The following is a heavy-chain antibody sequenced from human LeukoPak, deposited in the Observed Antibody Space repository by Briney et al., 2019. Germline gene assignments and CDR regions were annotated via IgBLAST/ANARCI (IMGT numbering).Heavy chain of an antibody. V-gene: IGHV3-23*01. CDR1: GFTFSSYA. CDR3: AKSRYCSGGSCYRFDY. Sequence: GALRLSCAASGFTFSSYAMSWVRQAPGKGLEWVSAISGSGGSTYYADSVKGRFTISRDNSKNTLYLQMNSLRAEDTAVYHCAKSRYCSGGSCYRFDYWGQGTLVTVSS. D-gene: IGHD2-15*01. J-gene: IGHJ4*02. CDR2: ISGSGGST.